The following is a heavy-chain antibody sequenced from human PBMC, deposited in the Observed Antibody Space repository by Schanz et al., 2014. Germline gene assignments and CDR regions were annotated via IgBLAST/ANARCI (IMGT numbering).Heavy chain of an antibody. J-gene: IGHJ4*02. V-gene: IGHV3-48*01. D-gene: IGHD3-10*01. CDR1: GITFSSHS. CDR2: ITYNGGTI. CDR3: ARGGFGEVSYFDY. Sequence: EVQLVESGGGLAQPGGSLRLSCAASGITFSSHSFNWVRQAPGKGLEWISYITYNGGTIYYADSVKGRFTISRDNSKNTLYLQMNSLRPEDTAVYYCARGGFGEVSYFDYWGQGTLVTDSS.